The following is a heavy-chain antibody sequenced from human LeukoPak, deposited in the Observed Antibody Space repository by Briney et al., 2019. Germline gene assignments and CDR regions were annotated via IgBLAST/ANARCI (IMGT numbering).Heavy chain of an antibody. CDR3: ARVLVGATTDFDY. V-gene: IGHV1-8*03. CDR1: GGTFTSYD. Sequence: ASVKVSCKASGGTFTSYDINWVRQATGQGLEWMGWMNPNSGNTGYAQKFQGRVTITRNTSISTAYMELSSLRSEDTAVYYCARVLVGATTDFDYWGQGTLVTVSS. J-gene: IGHJ4*02. CDR2: MNPNSGNT. D-gene: IGHD1-26*01.